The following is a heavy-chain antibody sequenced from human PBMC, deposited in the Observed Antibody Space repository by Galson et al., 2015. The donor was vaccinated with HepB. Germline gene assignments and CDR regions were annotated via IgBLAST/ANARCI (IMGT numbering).Heavy chain of an antibody. D-gene: IGHD6-19*01. V-gene: IGHV3-66*02. CDR3: IAVAGISRPFDY. J-gene: IGHJ4*02. CDR2: IYSGGST. Sequence: SLRLSCAASGFTVSSNYMSWVRQAPGKGLEWVSVIYSGGSTYYADSVKGRFTISRDNSKNTLYLQMNSLRAEDTAVYYCIAVAGISRPFDYWGQGTLVTVSS. CDR1: GFTVSSNY.